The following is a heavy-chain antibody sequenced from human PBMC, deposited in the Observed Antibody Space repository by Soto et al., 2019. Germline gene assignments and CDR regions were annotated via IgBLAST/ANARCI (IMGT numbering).Heavy chain of an antibody. D-gene: IGHD1-7*01. CDR2: TYYRSKWYN. Sequence: QVQLQQSGPGLVKPSQTLSLTCAISGDSVSSNSAAWNWIRQSPSRGLEWLGRTYYRSKWYNDYAVSVKSRITINPDTSKNQFSLQLNSVTPEDTAVYYCARGGLSDNWNYGVILGNWFDPWGQGTLVTVSS. CDR3: ARGGLSDNWNYGVILGNWFDP. CDR1: GDSVSSNSAA. J-gene: IGHJ5*02. V-gene: IGHV6-1*01.